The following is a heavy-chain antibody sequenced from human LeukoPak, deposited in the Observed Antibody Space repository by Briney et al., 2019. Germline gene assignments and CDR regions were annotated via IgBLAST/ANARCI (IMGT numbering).Heavy chain of an antibody. J-gene: IGHJ4*02. CDR2: INPSGGST. Sequence: ASVKVSCKASGYTFTSYYMDWVRQAPGHGLEWMGIINPSGGSTTYAQKFQGRVTMTRDTSTSTVYMKLSSLRSEDTAVYFCVRGLNYYDSSGYPYWGQGTLVTVSS. V-gene: IGHV1-46*01. D-gene: IGHD3-22*01. CDR1: GYTFTSYY. CDR3: VRGLNYYDSSGYPY.